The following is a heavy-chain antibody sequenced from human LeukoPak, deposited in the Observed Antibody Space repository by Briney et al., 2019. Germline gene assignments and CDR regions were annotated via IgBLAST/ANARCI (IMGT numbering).Heavy chain of an antibody. V-gene: IGHV3-30*02. CDR3: AKVMFEESHLHQQWGS. CDR1: GFTFSSYG. CDR2: IRYDGSNK. D-gene: IGHD3-10*02. J-gene: IGHJ5*02. Sequence: GGSLRLSCAASGFTFSSYGMHWVRQAPGKGLEWVAFIRYDGSNKYYADSVKGRFTISRDNSKNTLYLQMNSLRAEDTAIYYCAKVMFEESHLHQQWGSWGQGTLVTVSS.